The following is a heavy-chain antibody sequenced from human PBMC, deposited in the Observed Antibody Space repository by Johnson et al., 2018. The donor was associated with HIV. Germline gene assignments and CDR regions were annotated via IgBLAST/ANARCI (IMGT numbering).Heavy chain of an antibody. J-gene: IGHJ3*02. D-gene: IGHD2-2*01. Sequence: VQLVESGGNLVQPGGSLRLSCAASGFTFSNYWMSWVRQAPGKGLEWVANIKQDGSEKYYVDSVKGRFTISRDNAKNSLYLQRNSLRAEDTAVYYCARKKSCRRTSCYWDDAFDIWGQGTMVTVSS. V-gene: IGHV3-7*01. CDR1: GFTFSNYW. CDR2: IKQDGSEK. CDR3: ARKKSCRRTSCYWDDAFDI.